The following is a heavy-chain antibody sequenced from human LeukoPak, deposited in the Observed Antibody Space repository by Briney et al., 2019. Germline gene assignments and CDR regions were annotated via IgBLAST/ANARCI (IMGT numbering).Heavy chain of an antibody. Sequence: SVKVSCKASGGTFSSYAISWVRQAPGQGLEWMVRIIPIFGPANYAQKFQGRVAITTDESTSTAYMELSSLRSEDTAVYYCARTPSGAGAFDIWGQGTMVTVSS. V-gene: IGHV1-69*05. J-gene: IGHJ3*02. D-gene: IGHD1-26*01. CDR3: ARTPSGAGAFDI. CDR2: IIPIFGPA. CDR1: GGTFSSYA.